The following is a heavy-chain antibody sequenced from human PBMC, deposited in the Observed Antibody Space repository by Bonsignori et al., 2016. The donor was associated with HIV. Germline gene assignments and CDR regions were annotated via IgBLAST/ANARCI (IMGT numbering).Heavy chain of an antibody. CDR2: INRSGST. D-gene: IGHD2-2*01. Sequence: RQAPGKGLEWIGEINRSGSTNYKPSLKSRVTISVDTSKNQFSLKLTSVTAADTAMYYCAREGDIVVVPGAMAVNWFDPWGQGTLVTVSS. J-gene: IGHJ5*02. V-gene: IGHV4-34*01. CDR3: AREGDIVVVPGAMAVNWFDP.